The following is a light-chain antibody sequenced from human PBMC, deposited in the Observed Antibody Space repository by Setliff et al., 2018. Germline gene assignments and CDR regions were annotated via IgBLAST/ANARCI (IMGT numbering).Light chain of an antibody. V-gene: IGKV1-13*02. CDR2: DAS. Sequence: AIELTQSPSSLSASVGDRVSVSCRARQGINRALAWYQQKPGKAPKLLIYDASTLHSGVPSRFSGSGSGTDFILTISGLQPEDFATYYCQQFTSFPLTFGGGTKVDIK. CDR3: QQFTSFPLT. CDR1: QGINRA. J-gene: IGKJ4*01.